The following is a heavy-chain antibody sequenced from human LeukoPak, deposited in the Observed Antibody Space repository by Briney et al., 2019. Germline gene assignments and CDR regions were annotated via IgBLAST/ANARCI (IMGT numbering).Heavy chain of an antibody. Sequence: SVKVSCKASGGTFSSTAINWVRQAPGQGLEWMGGIIPFFGKAGYAQKFQGRVTITADDSTNTAHMELSSLRSEDTALYYCARGGSGSYAYYFDYWGQGTLVTVSS. CDR1: GGTFSSTA. V-gene: IGHV1-69*01. J-gene: IGHJ4*02. CDR2: IIPFFGKA. D-gene: IGHD3-10*01. CDR3: ARGGSGSYAYYFDY.